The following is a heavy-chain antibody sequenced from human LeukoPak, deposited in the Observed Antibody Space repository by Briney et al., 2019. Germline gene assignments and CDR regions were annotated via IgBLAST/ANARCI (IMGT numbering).Heavy chain of an antibody. J-gene: IGHJ6*03. Sequence: PSETLSLTCTVSGDSISSGDYYWSWIRQPAGKGLEWIGRISSSGSTNYNPSLKSRVTISVDTSKNQFSLKLSSVTAADTAVYYCARERYYYGSGSLQTYYMDVWGKGTTVTISS. CDR2: ISSSGST. CDR1: GDSISSGDYY. V-gene: IGHV4-61*02. CDR3: ARERYYYGSGSLQTYYMDV. D-gene: IGHD3-10*01.